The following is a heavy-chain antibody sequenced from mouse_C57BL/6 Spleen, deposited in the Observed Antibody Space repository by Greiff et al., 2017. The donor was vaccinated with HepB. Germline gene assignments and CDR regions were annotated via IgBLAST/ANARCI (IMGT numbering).Heavy chain of an antibody. D-gene: IGHD1-1*01. V-gene: IGHV1-54*01. Sequence: VKLMESGAELVRPGTSVKVSCKASGYAFTNYLIEWVKQRPGQGLEWIGVINPGSGGTNYNEKFKGKATLTADKSSSTAYMQLSSLTSEDSAVYFCARSYYGSRYYYAMDYWGQGTSVTVSS. J-gene: IGHJ4*01. CDR1: GYAFTNYL. CDR2: INPGSGGT. CDR3: ARSYYGSRYYYAMDY.